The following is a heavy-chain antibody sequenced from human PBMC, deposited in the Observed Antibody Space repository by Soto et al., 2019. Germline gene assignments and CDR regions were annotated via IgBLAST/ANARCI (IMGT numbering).Heavy chain of an antibody. CDR3: ASGQGVIHGYFDY. D-gene: IGHD3-10*01. V-gene: IGHV3-30-3*01. CDR2: ISYDGSNK. J-gene: IGHJ4*02. CDR1: GFTFSSYA. Sequence: QVQLVESGGGVVQPGRSLRLSCAASGFTFSSYAMHWVRQAPGKGLEWVAVISYDGSNKYYADSVKGRFTISRDNSKNTLYLQMNSLGAEDTAVYYSASGQGVIHGYFDYWGQGTLVTVSS.